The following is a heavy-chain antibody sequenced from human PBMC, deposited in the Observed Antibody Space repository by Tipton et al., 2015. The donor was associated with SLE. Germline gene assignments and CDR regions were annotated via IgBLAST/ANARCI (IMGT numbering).Heavy chain of an antibody. Sequence: TLSLTCNVSDASMNSYFWNWIRQPAGKGLEWIGRFYLSGGATYNPSLRSRVSLSVDTSKNQFSLKLSSVTAADTAVYYCARQVGAKAFDIWGQGTMVTVSS. CDR3: ARQVGAKAFDI. CDR1: DASMNSYF. CDR2: FYLSGGA. D-gene: IGHD1-26*01. V-gene: IGHV4-4*07. J-gene: IGHJ3*02.